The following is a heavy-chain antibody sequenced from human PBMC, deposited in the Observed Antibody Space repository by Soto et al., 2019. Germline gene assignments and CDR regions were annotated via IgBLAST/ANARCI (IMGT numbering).Heavy chain of an antibody. D-gene: IGHD2-2*03. CDR3: VRRALDSYDARDV. V-gene: IGHV3-30*09. CDR1: GFKYTDFA. J-gene: IGHJ6*04. Sequence: VQLVESGGGEVQPGRSLRLSCAASGFKYTDFALHWVRQAPGKGLEWVAIISYDGSDKYYADSVKGRFVISRDNPKNTLYLEKNSMRPEDSAVYFCVRRALDSYDARDVWGEGTTVTVFS. CDR2: ISYDGSDK.